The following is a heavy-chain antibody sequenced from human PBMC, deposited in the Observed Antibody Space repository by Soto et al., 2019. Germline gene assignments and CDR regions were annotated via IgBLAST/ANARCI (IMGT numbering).Heavy chain of an antibody. J-gene: IGHJ4*02. D-gene: IGHD6-25*01. Sequence: VQLVESGGGLVQPGRSLRLSCAASGFTFDDYAMHWVRQAPGKGLEWVSGISWNSGSIGYADSVKGRFTISRDNAKNSLYLQMNSLRAEDTALYYCAKVRSSALDYWGQGTLVTVSS. CDR2: ISWNSGSI. V-gene: IGHV3-9*01. CDR3: AKVRSSALDY. CDR1: GFTFDDYA.